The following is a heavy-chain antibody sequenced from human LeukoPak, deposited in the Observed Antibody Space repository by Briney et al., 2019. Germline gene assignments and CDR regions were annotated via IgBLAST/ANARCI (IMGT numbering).Heavy chain of an antibody. D-gene: IGHD5-12*01. CDR1: GYTLTELS. V-gene: IGHV1-24*01. J-gene: IGHJ4*02. CDR3: ATWWSGYDRGIEFDC. CDR2: FDPEDGET. Sequence: ASVKVSCKVSGYTLTELSMHWVRQAPGKGLEWMGGFDPEDGETIYAQKFQGRVTMTEDTSTDTAYMELSSLRSEDTAVYYCATWWSGYDRGIEFDCWGQGTLVTVSS.